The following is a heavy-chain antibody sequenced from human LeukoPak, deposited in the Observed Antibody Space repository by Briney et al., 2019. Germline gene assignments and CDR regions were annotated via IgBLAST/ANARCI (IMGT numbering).Heavy chain of an antibody. CDR2: ISSSSSTI. Sequence: GGSLRLSCAASGFTFSNYWMTWVRQAPGKGLEWVSYISSSSSTIYYADSVKGRFTISRDNAKNSLYLQMNSLRDEDTAVYYCASGGFKGYCSGGSCYHIPYYGMDVWGQGTTVTVSS. CDR3: ASGGFKGYCSGGSCYHIPYYGMDV. D-gene: IGHD2-15*01. CDR1: GFTFSNYW. J-gene: IGHJ6*02. V-gene: IGHV3-48*02.